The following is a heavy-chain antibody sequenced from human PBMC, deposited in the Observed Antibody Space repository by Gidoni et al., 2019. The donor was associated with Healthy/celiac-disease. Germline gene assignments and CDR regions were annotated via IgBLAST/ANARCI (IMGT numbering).Heavy chain of an antibody. CDR1: GFTFSNAW. CDR2: NKSKTEGGTT. CDR3: TTDTTVGDTGYY. J-gene: IGHJ4*02. V-gene: IGHV3-15*01. D-gene: IGHD1-26*01. Sequence: EVQLVQSGGGLVKHGGSLRHPCAASGFTFSNAWMSWVRQAPGNGLEWIGRNKSKTEGGTTDYAAPVKGRFTISRDDSKNTLYLQMNSLKTEDTAVYYCTTDTTVGDTGYYWGQGTLVTVSS.